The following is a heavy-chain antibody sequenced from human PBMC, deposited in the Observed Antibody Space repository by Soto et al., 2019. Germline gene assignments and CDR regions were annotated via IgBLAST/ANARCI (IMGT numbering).Heavy chain of an antibody. Sequence: PGGALRLSCAASGFTFSRYWMSWVRQAPGKGLEWVANIKQDGSQKWYVDSVKGRFTISRDNAKSSLYLQMNSLRAEDTAVYYCARGDYFDSSGPFSDAFDIWGQGTMVTVSS. J-gene: IGHJ3*02. CDR3: ARGDYFDSSGPFSDAFDI. V-gene: IGHV3-7*04. CDR1: GFTFSRYW. CDR2: IKQDGSQK. D-gene: IGHD3-22*01.